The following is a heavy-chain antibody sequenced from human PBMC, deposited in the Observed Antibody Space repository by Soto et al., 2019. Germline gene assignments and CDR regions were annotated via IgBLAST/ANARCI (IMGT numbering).Heavy chain of an antibody. V-gene: IGHV3-21*01. CDR1: GFTFIDYS. J-gene: IGHJ6*02. CDR2: ISSDSTYK. Sequence: GGSLGLSCASSGFTFIDYSMNWVRQAPGKGLEWVSSISSDSTYKYYAESVRGRFAISRDNAKNSLYLQMDSLRAEDTAVYFCARDRMSMAALRGASNYYYGMDVWGQGTTVTVSS. D-gene: IGHD6-6*01. CDR3: ARDRMSMAALRGASNYYYGMDV.